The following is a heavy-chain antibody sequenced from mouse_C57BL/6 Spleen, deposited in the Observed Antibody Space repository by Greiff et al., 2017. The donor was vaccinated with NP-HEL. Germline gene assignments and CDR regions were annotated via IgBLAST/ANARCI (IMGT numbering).Heavy chain of an antibody. J-gene: IGHJ2*01. V-gene: IGHV1-80*01. CDR2: IYPGDGDP. CDR3: AGGWGDY. D-gene: IGHD1-1*02. CDR1: GYAFSSYW. Sequence: QVHVKQSGAELVKPGASVKISCKASGYAFSSYWMNWVKQRPGKGLEWIGQIYPGDGDPNYNGKFKGKATLTADKSSRTAYMQVSGVTAEDSAVYCCAGGWGDYWGQGTTLTVSA.